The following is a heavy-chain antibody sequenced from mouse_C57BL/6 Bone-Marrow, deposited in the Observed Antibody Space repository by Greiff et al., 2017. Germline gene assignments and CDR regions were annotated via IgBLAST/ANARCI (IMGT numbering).Heavy chain of an antibody. Sequence: QVQLQQPGAELVKPGASVKLSCKASGYTFTSYWMHWVKQRPGQGLEWIGMIHPNSGSTNYNEKFKSKATLTVDKSSSTAYMQRSSLTSEYAAVYYCARQSNWVFDYWGQGTTLTVSS. CDR1: GYTFTSYW. D-gene: IGHD4-1*01. CDR2: IHPNSGST. CDR3: ARQSNWVFDY. V-gene: IGHV1-64*01. J-gene: IGHJ2*01.